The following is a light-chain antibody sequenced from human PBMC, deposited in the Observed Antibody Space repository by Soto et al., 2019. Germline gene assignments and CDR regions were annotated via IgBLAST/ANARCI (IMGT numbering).Light chain of an antibody. CDR1: NRDVGSYNL. J-gene: IGLJ2*01. V-gene: IGLV2-8*01. CDR2: EVR. CDR3: SSYAGNNNFVV. Sequence: QSVLTQPASVSGSPGQSITIACTGTNRDVGSYNLVSWYQQRPGEAPKLMIYEVRKRPSGVPDRFSGSKSDNTASLTVSGLQAEDEADYYCSSYAGNNNFVVFGGGTKLTVL.